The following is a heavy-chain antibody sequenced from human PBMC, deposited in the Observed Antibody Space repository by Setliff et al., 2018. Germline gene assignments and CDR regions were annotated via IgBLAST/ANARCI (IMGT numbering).Heavy chain of an antibody. Sequence: ASVKVSCKTSGYSFIRYYMYWVRQAPGQGLEWMGLINVSGGSASYEQKFQGRVTMTRDTSTGTVYMELTSLKSEDTAVYYCSRLVRYCTSVTCLTTSDGEHWGQGTLVTVSS. CDR3: SRLVRYCTSVTCLTTSDGEH. CDR1: GYSFIRYY. CDR2: INVSGGSA. V-gene: IGHV1-46*01. J-gene: IGHJ1*01. D-gene: IGHD2-8*01.